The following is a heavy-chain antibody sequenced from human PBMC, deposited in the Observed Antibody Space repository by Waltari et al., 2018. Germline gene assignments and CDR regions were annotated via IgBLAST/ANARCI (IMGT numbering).Heavy chain of an antibody. V-gene: IGHV4-59*08. D-gene: IGHD5-18*01. CDR2: IYYSGIT. Sequence: QVQLQESGPGLVKSSETLSLTCTVTGGSISRYHGSWLRQPPGKGLEWIGNIYYSGITNHNPSLKSRVIISADTPQNQLSLTLSSVTAADTAVYYCARHGRGSRGYSHGYGMDVWGQGTTVTVSS. J-gene: IGHJ6*02. CDR1: GGSISRYH. CDR3: ARHGRGSRGYSHGYGMDV.